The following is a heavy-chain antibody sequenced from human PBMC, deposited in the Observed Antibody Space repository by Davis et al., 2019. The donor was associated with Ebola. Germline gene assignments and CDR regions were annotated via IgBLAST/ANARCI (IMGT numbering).Heavy chain of an antibody. D-gene: IGHD3-22*01. CDR3: ARRTSDNRGYHYFDN. V-gene: IGHV4-39*01. CDR2: IFYGGTLFYAGT. CDR1: GDSISNTASC. Sequence: MPGGSLRLSCDVSGDSISNTASCWDWVRLSPGKGLEWIGTIFYGGTLFYAGTVYNPSLKSRVTMSTDTSRNQFSLRLTSVTAADTAVFYCARRTSDNRGYHYFDNWGQGIPVTVSS. J-gene: IGHJ4*02.